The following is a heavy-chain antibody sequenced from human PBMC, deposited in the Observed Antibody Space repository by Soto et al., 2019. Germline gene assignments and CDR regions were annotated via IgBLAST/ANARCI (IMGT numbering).Heavy chain of an antibody. CDR1: GFTFSDSY. CDR3: ASDSHAVDLGH. Sequence: PGGSLRLSCAASGFTFSDSYMSWIRQAPGKGLEWVSYISRSGSVIYYADSVKGRFTVSRDDGKNSLYLQMNSLRAEDTAVYYCASDSHAVDLGHWSRGTLVTVSS. V-gene: IGHV3-11*01. CDR2: ISRSGSVI. J-gene: IGHJ4*02. D-gene: IGHD3-10*01.